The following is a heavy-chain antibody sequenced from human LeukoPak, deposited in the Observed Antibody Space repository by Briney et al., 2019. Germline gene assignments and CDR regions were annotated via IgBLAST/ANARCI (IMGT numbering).Heavy chain of an antibody. CDR1: GFTFSSYE. J-gene: IGHJ4*02. V-gene: IGHV3-48*03. Sequence: QTGGSLRLSCVASGFTFSSYEMNWVRQAPGKGLEWVSYISTSGSTIYYADSVKGRFTISRDNAKNSLYLQMNSLRAEDTAVYYCASPVGAHFSHWGQGTLVTVSS. D-gene: IGHD1-26*01. CDR2: ISTSGSTI. CDR3: ASPVGAHFSH.